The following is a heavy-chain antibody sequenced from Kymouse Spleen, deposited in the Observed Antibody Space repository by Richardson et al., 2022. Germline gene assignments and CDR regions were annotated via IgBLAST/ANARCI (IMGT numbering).Heavy chain of an antibody. V-gene: IGHV3-9*01. J-gene: IGHJ4*02,IGHJ5*02. D-gene: IGHD1-7*01. CDR1: GFTFDDYA. Sequence: EVQLVESGGGLVQPGRSLRLSCAASGFTFDDYAMHWVRQAPGKGLEWVSGISWNSGSIGYADSVKGRFTISRDNAKNSLYLQMNSLRAEDTALYYCAKDTGTTGQGTLVTVSS. CDR2: ISWNSGSI.